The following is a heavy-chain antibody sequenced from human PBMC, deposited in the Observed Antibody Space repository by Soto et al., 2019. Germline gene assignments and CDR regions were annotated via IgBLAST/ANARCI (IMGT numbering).Heavy chain of an antibody. D-gene: IGHD6-19*01. Sequence: SETLSLTCTVSGVSIANFFWSWIRQPPGKGLEWIGYMSQGGTTTYNPSLKGRATISVDMSKNQLSLKLTSVTAADTAMYYCARDRGGITVAANPLGEWFDPWGPGTLVTVS. V-gene: IGHV4-59*08. J-gene: IGHJ5*02. CDR3: ARDRGGITVAANPLGEWFDP. CDR1: GVSIANFF. CDR2: MSQGGTT.